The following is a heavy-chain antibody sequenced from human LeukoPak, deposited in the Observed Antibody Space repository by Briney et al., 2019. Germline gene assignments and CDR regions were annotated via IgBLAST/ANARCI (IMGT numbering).Heavy chain of an antibody. Sequence: PSEALSLTCTVSGGSITIGSYYWSWIRQPAGKGLEWIGRIYVGGSPNYNPSHYSPALKSRVSISVVTSKSQFSLELTSVTAADTAVYYCAREFRGGGDSGIFDYWGQGTLVTVSS. V-gene: IGHV4-61*02. CDR2: IYVGGSP. CDR3: AREFRGGGDSGIFDY. CDR1: GGSITIGSYY. D-gene: IGHD4-23*01. J-gene: IGHJ4*02.